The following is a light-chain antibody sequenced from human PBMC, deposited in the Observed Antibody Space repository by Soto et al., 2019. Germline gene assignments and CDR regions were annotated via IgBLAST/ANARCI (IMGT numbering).Light chain of an antibody. CDR1: QSVSSSY. CDR2: AAS. Sequence: EILLTQSPGTLSLSPGEGLTLSCRASQSVSSSYLAWYQHKPGQAPRLLIYAASTMDTGVPNRFSGSGSGTDFTLTISSLEPEDFAVYYCQQYCRTSFTFGHGTKVDIK. CDR3: QQYCRTSFT. J-gene: IGKJ3*01. V-gene: IGKV3-20*01.